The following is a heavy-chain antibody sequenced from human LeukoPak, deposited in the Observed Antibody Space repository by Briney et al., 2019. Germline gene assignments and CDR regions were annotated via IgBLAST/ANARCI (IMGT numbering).Heavy chain of an antibody. CDR3: ARRPTGDPKFDY. Sequence: SETLSLTCTVSGGSISSYYWSWIQQPPGKGLEWIGYIYYSGTTNYNPSLKSRVTISVDTSKNRFSLKLSTVTAADTAVYYCARRPTGDPKFDYWGQGTLVTVSS. CDR1: GGSISSYY. J-gene: IGHJ4*02. D-gene: IGHD7-27*01. CDR2: IYYSGTT. V-gene: IGHV4-59*08.